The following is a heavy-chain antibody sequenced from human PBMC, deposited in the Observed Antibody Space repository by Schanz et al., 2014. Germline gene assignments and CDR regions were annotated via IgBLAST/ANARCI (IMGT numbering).Heavy chain of an antibody. J-gene: IGHJ5*02. V-gene: IGHV3-74*01. CDR1: GFTFRNNW. D-gene: IGHD6-19*01. CDR3: VRDERISSGVWFDP. CDR2: IDGEGGDI. Sequence: VQLLESGGGLFKPGGSLRLSCAGSGFTFRNNWMHWFRQGPGKGLSWVSRIDGEGGDIRYADSVKGRFTVFRDNARNMVFLQMNSLRVDDTGVYYCVRDERISSGVWFDPWGQGTLVTVSS.